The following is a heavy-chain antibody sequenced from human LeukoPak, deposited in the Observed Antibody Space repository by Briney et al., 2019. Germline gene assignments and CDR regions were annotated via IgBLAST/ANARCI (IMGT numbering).Heavy chain of an antibody. V-gene: IGHV1-18*01. Sequence: GDSVKVSCTASGYTFTSYGISWVRQAPGQGLEWMGWINAYNGNTNYAQKLQSRVTMTTDTSTSTAYMELRSLRSDDTAVYYCARDLALGYCTNGVCYTGEYFQHWGQGTLVTVSS. J-gene: IGHJ1*01. CDR1: GYTFTSYG. CDR3: ARDLALGYCTNGVCYTGEYFQH. CDR2: INAYNGNT. D-gene: IGHD2-8*01.